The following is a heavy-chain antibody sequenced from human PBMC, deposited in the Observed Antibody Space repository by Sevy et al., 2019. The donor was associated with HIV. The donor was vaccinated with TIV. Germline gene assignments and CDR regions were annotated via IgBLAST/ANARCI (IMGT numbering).Heavy chain of an antibody. J-gene: IGHJ4*02. CDR1: GYTFTGYY. Sequence: ASVKVSCKASGYTFTGYYMHWVRQAPGQGLEWMGWINPNSGGTNYAQKFQGRVTMTRDTSISTAYMELSRLRSDDTAAYYCARDDRPIYGYGYWGQGTLVTVSS. CDR3: ARDDRPIYGYGY. D-gene: IGHD5-18*01. CDR2: INPNSGGT. V-gene: IGHV1-2*02.